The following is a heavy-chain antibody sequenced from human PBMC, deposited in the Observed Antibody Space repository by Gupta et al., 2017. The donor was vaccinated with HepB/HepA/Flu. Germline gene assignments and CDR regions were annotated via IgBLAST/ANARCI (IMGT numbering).Heavy chain of an antibody. Sequence: QVQLQQWGAGLLKPSETLSLTCAVYGGSFSGYYWSWIRQPPGKGLEWIGEINHSGSTNYNPSLKSRVTISVDTSKNQFSLKLSSVTAADTAVYYCARRPSVASAISSAFDIWGQGTMVTVSS. J-gene: IGHJ3*02. D-gene: IGHD5-18*01. V-gene: IGHV4-34*01. CDR2: INHSGST. CDR3: ARRPSVASAISSAFDI. CDR1: GGSFSGYY.